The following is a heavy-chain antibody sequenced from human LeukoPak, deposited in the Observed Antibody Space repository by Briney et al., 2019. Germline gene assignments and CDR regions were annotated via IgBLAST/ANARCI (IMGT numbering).Heavy chain of an antibody. CDR3: ARDVPYYDFWSGYSPGAFDI. CDR1: GGSISSGGYY. J-gene: IGHJ3*02. V-gene: IGHV4-31*03. CDR2: IYYSGST. Sequence: SQTLSLTCTVSGGSISSGGYYWSWIRQHPGKGLEWIGYIYYSGSTFYNSSLKSRVTMSVDTSKTQFSLKLSSVTAADTAVYYCARDVPYYDFWSGYSPGAFDIWGQGTMVTVSS. D-gene: IGHD3-3*01.